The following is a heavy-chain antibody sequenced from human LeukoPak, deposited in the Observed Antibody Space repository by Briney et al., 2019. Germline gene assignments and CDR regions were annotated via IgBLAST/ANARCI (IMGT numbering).Heavy chain of an antibody. CDR2: INNNGVST. CDR1: GFTFSSDS. V-gene: IGHV3-23*01. CDR3: AKDSFSTS. D-gene: IGHD2-2*01. Sequence: GGSLRLSCAASGFTFSSDSMTWARRAPGKGLEWVSTINNNGVSTFYADPVKGRFTISRDNSKNTLYLHMNSLSAEDTAVYYCAKDSFSTSWGQGVLVTVSS. J-gene: IGHJ1*01.